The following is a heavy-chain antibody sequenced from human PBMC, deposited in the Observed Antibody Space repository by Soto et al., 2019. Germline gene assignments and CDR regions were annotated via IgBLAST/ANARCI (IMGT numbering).Heavy chain of an antibody. Sequence: NPSETLSLTCAVYGGSFSGYYWNWIRQPPGKGLEWIGEMNHSGSTNYNPSLKSRVTISVDTAKNQFSLKLSSVTAADTAVYYCARGHYDILTGYSSYYFDYWGQGTLVTVSS. D-gene: IGHD3-9*01. V-gene: IGHV4-34*01. CDR3: ARGHYDILTGYSSYYFDY. J-gene: IGHJ4*02. CDR1: GGSFSGYY. CDR2: MNHSGST.